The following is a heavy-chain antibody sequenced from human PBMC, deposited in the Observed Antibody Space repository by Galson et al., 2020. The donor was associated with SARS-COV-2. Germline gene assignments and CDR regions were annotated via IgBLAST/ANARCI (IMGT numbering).Heavy chain of an antibody. CDR3: AREYSQQWLVRGEFDS. J-gene: IGHJ4*02. V-gene: IGHV4-4*07. Sequence: SETMSLTCTVSGASISTYYWSWIRQPAGKGLEWIGRIYTRGITNYNPSLKSRVTMSLDTSKNQFSLKLTSVTAADTAIYYCAREYSQQWLVRGEFDSWGQGTLVTVSS. D-gene: IGHD6-19*01. CDR1: GASISTYY. CDR2: IYTRGIT.